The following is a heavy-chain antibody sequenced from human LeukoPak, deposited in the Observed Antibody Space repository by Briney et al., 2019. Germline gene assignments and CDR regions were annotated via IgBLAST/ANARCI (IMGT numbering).Heavy chain of an antibody. CDR1: GFTFSSYE. V-gene: IGHV3-48*03. Sequence: GGSLRLSCAASGFTFSSYEMNWVRQAPGKGLEWVSYISSSGSTIYYADSVKGRFTISRDNAKNSLYLQMNSLRAEDTAVYYCAKSRGAAAAGLFDYWGQGTLVTVSS. CDR3: AKSRGAAAAGLFDY. D-gene: IGHD6-13*01. CDR2: ISSSGSTI. J-gene: IGHJ4*02.